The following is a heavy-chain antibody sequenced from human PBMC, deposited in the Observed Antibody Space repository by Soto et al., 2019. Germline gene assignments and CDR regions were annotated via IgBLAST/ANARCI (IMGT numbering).Heavy chain of an antibody. CDR1: GFTFSSYG. CDR2: ISYDGSNK. CDR3: AKTPDPDIVSDYFDY. V-gene: IGHV3-30*18. D-gene: IGHD3-9*01. J-gene: IGHJ4*02. Sequence: QVQLVESGGGVVQPGRSLRLSCAASGFTFSSYGMHWVRQAPGKGLEWVAVISYDGSNKYYADSVKGRFTISRDNSKNTLYLQMNSLRAEDTAVYYCAKTPDPDIVSDYFDYWGQGTLVTVSS.